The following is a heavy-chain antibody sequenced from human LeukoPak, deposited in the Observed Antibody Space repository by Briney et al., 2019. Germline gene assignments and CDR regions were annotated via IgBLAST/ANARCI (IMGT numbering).Heavy chain of an antibody. CDR1: GFTFCDYA. CDR2: IRSRAYGGTT. CDR3: TWLLWFGELQY. V-gene: IGHV3-49*04. J-gene: IGHJ4*02. Sequence: GGSLRLSCTASGFTFCDYAMSWVRQALGKGLEWVGFIRSRAYGGTTEYAASVKGRFTISRDDSESIAYLQMNSLKTEDTAVYYCTWLLWFGELQYWGQGTLVTVSS. D-gene: IGHD3-10*01.